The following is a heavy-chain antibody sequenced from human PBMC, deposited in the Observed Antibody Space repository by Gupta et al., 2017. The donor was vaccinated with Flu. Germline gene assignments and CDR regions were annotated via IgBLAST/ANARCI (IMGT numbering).Heavy chain of an antibody. CDR2: IKSKADGETT. D-gene: IGHD2-15*01. V-gene: IGHV3-15*01. CDR3: STYLTWVVAANLHVL. J-gene: IGHJ4*02. Sequence: PGKGLGWVGRIKSKADGETTDYAAPVKGRFTISRDDSKNTLYLQTTSLKTEDTAVYFCSTYLTWVVAANLHVLWGQGTLVTVSS.